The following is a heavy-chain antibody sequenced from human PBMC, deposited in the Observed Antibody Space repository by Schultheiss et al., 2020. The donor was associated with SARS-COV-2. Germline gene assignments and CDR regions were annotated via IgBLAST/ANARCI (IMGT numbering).Heavy chain of an antibody. D-gene: IGHD2-21*01. J-gene: IGHJ4*02. V-gene: IGHV4-59*12. Sequence: SETLSLTCTVSGGSISSYYWSWIRQPPGKGLEWIGYIYYSGSTNYNPSLKSRVTISVDTSKNQFSLKLSSVTAADTAVYYCARGEIVAPLDYWGQGTLVTVSS. CDR3: ARGEIVAPLDY. CDR2: IYYSGST. CDR1: GGSISSYY.